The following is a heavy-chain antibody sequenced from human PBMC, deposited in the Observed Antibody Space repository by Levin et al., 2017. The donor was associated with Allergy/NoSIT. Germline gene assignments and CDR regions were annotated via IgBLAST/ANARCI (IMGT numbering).Heavy chain of an antibody. CDR2: IYLSGST. CDR1: GGSISSGGYS. Sequence: PSETLSLTCAVSGGSISSGGYSWSWIRQPPGKGLEWIGNIYLSGSTNDNPSLKSRVTMSVDRSKNQFSLKLSYVTAADTAVYYCARVAGYSYGYYFDYWGPGTLITVSS. J-gene: IGHJ4*02. D-gene: IGHD5-18*01. V-gene: IGHV4-30-2*01. CDR3: ARVAGYSYGYYFDY.